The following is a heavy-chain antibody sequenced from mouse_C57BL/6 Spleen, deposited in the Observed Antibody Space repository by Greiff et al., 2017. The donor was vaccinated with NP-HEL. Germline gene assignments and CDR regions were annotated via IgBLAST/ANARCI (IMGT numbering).Heavy chain of an antibody. D-gene: IGHD2-3*01. CDR2: IHPNSGST. CDR1: GYTFTSYW. Sequence: VQLQQSGAELVKPGASVKLSCKASGYTFTSYWMHWVKQRPGQGLEWIGMIHPNSGSTNYNEKFKSKATLTVDKSSSTAYMQLSSLTSEDSAVYYCARSSYDGYSYYFDYWGQGTTLTVSS. V-gene: IGHV1-64*01. CDR3: ARSSYDGYSYYFDY. J-gene: IGHJ2*01.